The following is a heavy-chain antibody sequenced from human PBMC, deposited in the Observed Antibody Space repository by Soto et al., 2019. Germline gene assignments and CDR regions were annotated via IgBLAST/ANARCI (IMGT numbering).Heavy chain of an antibody. CDR2: ISYDGSNK. D-gene: IGHD6-13*01. V-gene: IGHV3-30-3*01. J-gene: IGHJ6*02. CDR1: GFTFSSYA. Sequence: PGGSLRLSCAASGFTFSSYAMHWVRQAPGKGLEWVAVISYDGSNKYYADSVKGRFTISRDNSKNTLYLQMNSLRAEDTAVYYCARDLGSWYYYGMDVWGQGTTVTVSS. CDR3: ARDLGSWYYYGMDV.